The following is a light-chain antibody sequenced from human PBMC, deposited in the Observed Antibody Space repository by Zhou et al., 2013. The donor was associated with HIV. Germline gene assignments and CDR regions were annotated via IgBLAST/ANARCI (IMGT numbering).Light chain of an antibody. CDR1: QNINNY. V-gene: IGKV1-39*01. Sequence: DIQMTQSPSSLSASVGDRVTITCRASQNINNYLNWYQQKPRERPLTLLIYAASSLQSGVPSRFSGSGSGTDFTLTISSLQPEDFATYYCQQSYNTPYTFGQGTKLEIK. CDR2: AAS. J-gene: IGKJ2*01. CDR3: QQSYNTPYT.